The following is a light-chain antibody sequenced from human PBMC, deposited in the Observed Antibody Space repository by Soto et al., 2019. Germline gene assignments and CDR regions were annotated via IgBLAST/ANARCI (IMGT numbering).Light chain of an antibody. V-gene: IGLV2-14*01. CDR3: SSYTSSSTLVV. Sequence: QSALTQPASVSGSPGQSITISCTGTSSDVGGYNYVSWYQQHPGKAPKLMIYDVSNRPSGVSNRFSGSKSGNTASLTISGRQAEDVADYYCSSYTSSSTLVVFGGGTQLTVL. CDR1: SSDVGGYNY. J-gene: IGLJ2*01. CDR2: DVS.